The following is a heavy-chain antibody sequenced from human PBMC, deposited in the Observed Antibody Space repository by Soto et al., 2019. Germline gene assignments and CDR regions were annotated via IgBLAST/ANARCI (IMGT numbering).Heavy chain of an antibody. D-gene: IGHD3-10*01. CDR3: ARVGGSGSSNWFDP. V-gene: IGHV1-3*01. CDR2: INAGNGNT. CDR1: GYTFTSYA. Sequence: ASVKVSCKASGYTFTSYAMHWVRQAPGQRLEWMGWINAGNGNTKYSQKFQGRVTITADESTSTAYMELSSLRSEDTAVYYCARVGGSGSSNWFDPWGQGTLVTVSS. J-gene: IGHJ5*02.